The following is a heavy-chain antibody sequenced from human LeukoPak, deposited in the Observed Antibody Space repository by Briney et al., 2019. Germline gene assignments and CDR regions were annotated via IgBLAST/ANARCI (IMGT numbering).Heavy chain of an antibody. CDR1: GGSITSGDYY. D-gene: IGHD2/OR15-2a*01. CDR3: ASRRAVLGAFDI. J-gene: IGHJ3*02. Sequence: SETLSLTCTVSGGSITSGDYYWSWIRQPPGKGLEWIGYIYYSGTTYYNPSLKSRLTISVDTSKNQFSVKLSSVTAADTAVYYCASRRAVLGAFDIWGQGTMVTVSS. CDR2: IYYSGTT. V-gene: IGHV4-30-4*01.